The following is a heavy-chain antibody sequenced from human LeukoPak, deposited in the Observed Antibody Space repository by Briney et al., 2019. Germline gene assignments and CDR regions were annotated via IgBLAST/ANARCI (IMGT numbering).Heavy chain of an antibody. CDR1: GYTFTSYY. CDR2: INPNGDT. V-gene: IGHV1-46*01. D-gene: IGHD5-18*01. Sequence: ASVKVSCKASGYTFTSYYLHWVRQAPGQGLEWMGLINPNGDTNYAQKFQGRVTMTRDTSTSTVYMELSSLRSEDTAVYYCGRAAGDTYGYRYYSDYWGQGTLVSVSS. J-gene: IGHJ4*02. CDR3: GRAAGDTYGYRYYSDY.